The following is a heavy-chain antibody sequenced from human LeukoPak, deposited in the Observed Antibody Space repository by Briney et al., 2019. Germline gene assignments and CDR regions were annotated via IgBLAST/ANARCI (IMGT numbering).Heavy chain of an antibody. Sequence: PSETLSLTCTVSGGSISSSSYYWGWIRQPPGKGLEWIGSIYYTGSTYYNPSLKSRVTISVDTSKNQFSLKLSSVTAADTAVYYCAIGYGDPGYFDYWGQGTLVTVSS. CDR2: IYYTGST. D-gene: IGHD4-17*01. CDR1: GGSISSSSYY. CDR3: AIGYGDPGYFDY. J-gene: IGHJ4*02. V-gene: IGHV4-39*01.